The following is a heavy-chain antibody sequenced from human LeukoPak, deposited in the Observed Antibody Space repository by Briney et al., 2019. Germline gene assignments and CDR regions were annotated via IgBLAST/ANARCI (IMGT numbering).Heavy chain of an antibody. Sequence: GGSLRLSCAASGFTFSTYSMNWVRQAPGKGLEWVSSISSSSSYIYYADSVKGRFTISRDNAKNSLYLQMNSLRAEDTAIYHCARGPWLAHDSSNDFWGQGTLVTVSS. CDR3: ARGPWLAHDSSNDF. CDR2: ISSSSSYI. J-gene: IGHJ4*02. CDR1: GFTFSTYS. V-gene: IGHV3-21*01. D-gene: IGHD6-19*01.